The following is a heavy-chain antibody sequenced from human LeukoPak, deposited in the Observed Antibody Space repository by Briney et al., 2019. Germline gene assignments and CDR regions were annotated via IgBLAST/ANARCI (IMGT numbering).Heavy chain of an antibody. V-gene: IGHV3-23*01. CDR3: AKGARVTTRSWFDP. CDR1: RFTFINYA. J-gene: IGHJ5*02. D-gene: IGHD4-17*01. CDR2: ISGSGSRT. Sequence: GGSLRLSCAASRFTFINYAMSWVRQAPGKGLEWVSAISGSGSRTYYADSVKGRFTISRDNSQNTLYLQMSSLRVDDTAIYYCAKGARVTTRSWFDPWGQGTLVTVSS.